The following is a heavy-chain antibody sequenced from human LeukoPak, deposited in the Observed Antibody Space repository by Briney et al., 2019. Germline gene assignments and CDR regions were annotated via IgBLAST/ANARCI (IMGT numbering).Heavy chain of an antibody. CDR1: GFTFSSYW. Sequence: PGGSLRLSCAASGFTFSSYWMSWVRQAPGKGLEWVANIKQDGSEKYYVDSVKGRFTISRDNAKNSLYLQMNSLRAEDTAVYYCAKVRGNVGSSYFPDYWGQGTLVTVTS. V-gene: IGHV3-7*01. D-gene: IGHD3-22*01. CDR2: IKQDGSEK. CDR3: AKVRGNVGSSYFPDY. J-gene: IGHJ4*02.